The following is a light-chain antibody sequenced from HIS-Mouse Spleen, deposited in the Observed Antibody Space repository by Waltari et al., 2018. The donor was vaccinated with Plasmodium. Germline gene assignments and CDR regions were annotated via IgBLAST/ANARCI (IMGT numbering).Light chain of an antibody. CDR3: MQALQTPLT. CDR1: QSLLHSTGYNY. V-gene: IGKV2-28*01. CDR2: LGS. Sequence: DIVMTQSPLSLPVTPGEPASISCRSSQSLLHSTGYNYLYWYLQKPGQSPKLLIYLGSNRASGVPDRVSGSGSGTDFTLKISRVEAEDVGVYYCMQALQTPLTFGGGTKVEIK. J-gene: IGKJ4*01.